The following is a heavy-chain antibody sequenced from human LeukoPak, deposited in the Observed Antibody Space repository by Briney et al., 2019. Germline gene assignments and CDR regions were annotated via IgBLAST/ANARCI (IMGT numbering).Heavy chain of an antibody. Sequence: ASVKVSCKAPGYTFTSYGISWVRQAPGQGLEWMGWISAYNGNTNYAQKLQGRVTMTTDTSTSTAYMELRSLRSDDTAVYYCARDPIAVAGAHYFDYWGQGTLVTVSS. CDR1: GYTFTSYG. V-gene: IGHV1-18*01. CDR3: ARDPIAVAGAHYFDY. CDR2: ISAYNGNT. J-gene: IGHJ4*02. D-gene: IGHD6-19*01.